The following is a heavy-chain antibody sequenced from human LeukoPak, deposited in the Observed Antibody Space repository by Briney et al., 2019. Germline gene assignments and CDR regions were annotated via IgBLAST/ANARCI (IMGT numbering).Heavy chain of an antibody. J-gene: IGHJ6*02. Sequence: GGSLRLSCAASVFTFSSYAMHLVRQAPGKGLEWVAVISYDGSNKYYADSVKGRFTISRDNSKNTLYLQMNSLRAEDTAVYYCARDGKQYYDFWSGYYYYYGMDVWGQGTTVTVSS. CDR3: ARDGKQYYDFWSGYYYYYGMDV. V-gene: IGHV3-30-3*01. CDR2: ISYDGSNK. CDR1: VFTFSSYA. D-gene: IGHD3-3*01.